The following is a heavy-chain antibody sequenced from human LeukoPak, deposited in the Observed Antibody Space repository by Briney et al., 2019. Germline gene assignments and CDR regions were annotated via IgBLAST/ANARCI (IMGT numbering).Heavy chain of an antibody. J-gene: IGHJ4*02. CDR3: ARGDIVVVVAATLDY. CDR1: GFTFSSYS. D-gene: IGHD2-15*01. V-gene: IGHV3-48*04. Sequence: GGSLRLSCAASGFTFSSYSMNWVRQAPGKGLEWVSYISSSSSTIYYADSVKGRFTISRDNAKNSLYLQMNSLRAEDAAVYYCARGDIVVVVAATLDYWGQGTLVTVSS. CDR2: ISSSSSTI.